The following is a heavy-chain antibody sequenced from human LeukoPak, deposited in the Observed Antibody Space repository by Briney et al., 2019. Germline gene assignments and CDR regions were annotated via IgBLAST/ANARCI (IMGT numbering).Heavy chain of an antibody. Sequence: SETLSLTCTVSGGSISSYYWSWIRQPPGKGLEWIGYIYYSGSTNYNPSLKSRVTISVDTSKNQFSLKLSSVTAADTAVYYCARCGSDHDAFDIWGQGTMVTVSS. CDR1: GGSISSYY. J-gene: IGHJ3*02. CDR2: IYYSGST. V-gene: IGHV4-59*01. D-gene: IGHD2-15*01. CDR3: ARCGSDHDAFDI.